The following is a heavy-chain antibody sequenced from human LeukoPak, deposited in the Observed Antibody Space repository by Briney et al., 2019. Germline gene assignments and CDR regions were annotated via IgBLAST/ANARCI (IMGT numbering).Heavy chain of an antibody. CDR2: ISYTGST. D-gene: IGHD3-10*01. Sequence: SETLSLTCTVSGGSISSSSYYWGWIRQPPGKGLECIGTISYTGSTYYIPSLKSRVTISVDTSKNQFSLNLSSVTAADTAVYYCAGRERSGVAFDYWGQGTLVTVSS. V-gene: IGHV4-39*01. CDR1: GGSISSSSYY. CDR3: AGRERSGVAFDY. J-gene: IGHJ4*02.